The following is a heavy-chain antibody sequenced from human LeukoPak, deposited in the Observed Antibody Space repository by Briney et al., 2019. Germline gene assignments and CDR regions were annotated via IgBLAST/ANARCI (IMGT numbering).Heavy chain of an antibody. J-gene: IGHJ6*03. CDR1: GYTFTSYG. Sequence: ASVKVSCKASGYTFTSYGISWVRQAPGQGLEWMGWISAYNGNTNYAQKLQGRVTMTTDTSTSTAYMELRSLRSDDTAVYYCAGEKGTMVRGVLYYYYYYMDVWGKGTTVTISS. CDR3: AGEKGTMVRGVLYYYYYYMDV. D-gene: IGHD3-10*01. CDR2: ISAYNGNT. V-gene: IGHV1-18*01.